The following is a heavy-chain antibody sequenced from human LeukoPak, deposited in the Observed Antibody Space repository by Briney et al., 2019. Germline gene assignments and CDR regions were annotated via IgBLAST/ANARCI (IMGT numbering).Heavy chain of an antibody. CDR2: FYYSGST. J-gene: IGHJ3*02. D-gene: IGHD3-3*01. CDR1: GGSITSSNYY. Sequence: SETLSLTCTVSGGSITSSNYYWGWIRQPPGKGLEWIGSFYYSGSTNHNPSLKSRVTISVDTSKNQFSLKLSSVTAADTAVYYCARDHPHYDFWSGYSYDAFDIWGQGTMVTVSS. V-gene: IGHV4-39*07. CDR3: ARDHPHYDFWSGYSYDAFDI.